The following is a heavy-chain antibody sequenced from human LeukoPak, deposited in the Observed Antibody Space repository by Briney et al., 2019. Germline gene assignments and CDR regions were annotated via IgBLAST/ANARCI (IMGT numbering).Heavy chain of an antibody. CDR3: AGERSGYYYDRFDY. CDR2: IYYSGNT. V-gene: IGHV4-59*08. CDR1: GGSIRTFY. J-gene: IGHJ4*02. D-gene: IGHD3-22*01. Sequence: ASETLSLTCTVSGGSIRTFYWSWIRQPPGKGLEWIGYIYYSGNTKYNPPLKSRVSMSVDTSNNHFSLRLSSVTAADTAVYFCAGERSGYYYDRFDYWGQGNLVTVSS.